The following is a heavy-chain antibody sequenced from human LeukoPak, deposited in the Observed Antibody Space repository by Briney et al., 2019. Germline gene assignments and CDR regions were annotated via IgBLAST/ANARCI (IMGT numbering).Heavy chain of an antibody. CDR1: GGSFSGYY. Sequence: SETLSLTCAVYGGSFSGYYWSWICQPPGKGLEWIGGINHSGSTNYNPSLKSRVTISVDTSKNQFSLKLSSVTAADTAVYYCASSEVREFYNWFDPWGQGTLVTVSS. CDR2: INHSGST. J-gene: IGHJ5*02. CDR3: ASSEVREFYNWFDP. V-gene: IGHV4-34*01. D-gene: IGHD3-10*01.